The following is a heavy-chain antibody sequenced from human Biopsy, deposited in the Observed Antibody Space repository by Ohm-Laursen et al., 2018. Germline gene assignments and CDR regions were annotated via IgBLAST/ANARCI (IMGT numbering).Heavy chain of an antibody. Sequence: SETLSLTCAVYGGSFSGYYWGWIRQPPGKGLEWIGEINHSGSTNYKPSLDSRVAISADTSKNQFSLNLYSVTAADTAVYFCARGLPRIAPMVRGRRTWFDPWGQGTLVTVSS. D-gene: IGHD3-10*01. J-gene: IGHJ5*02. V-gene: IGHV4-34*01. CDR2: INHSGST. CDR3: ARGLPRIAPMVRGRRTWFDP. CDR1: GGSFSGYY.